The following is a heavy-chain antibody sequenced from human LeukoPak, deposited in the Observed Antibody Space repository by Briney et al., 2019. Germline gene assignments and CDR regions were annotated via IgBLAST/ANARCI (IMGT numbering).Heavy chain of an antibody. V-gene: IGHV1-69*13. CDR3: AEGSKLAFDY. Sequence: PVASVKVSCKASGGTFSSYAISWVRQAPGQGLEWMGGIIPIFGTANYAQKFQGRVTITADESTSTAYMELSSPRSEDTAVYYCAEGSKLAFDYWGQGTLVTVSS. D-gene: IGHD1-1*01. J-gene: IGHJ4*02. CDR1: GGTFSSYA. CDR2: IIPIFGTA.